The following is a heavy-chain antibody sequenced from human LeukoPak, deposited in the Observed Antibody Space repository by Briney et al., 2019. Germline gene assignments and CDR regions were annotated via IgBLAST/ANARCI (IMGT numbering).Heavy chain of an antibody. V-gene: IGHV4-39*07. D-gene: IGHD2-15*01. CDR1: GGSISSSSYF. CDR3: ARTTEGYCSGGNCYYYYYYMDV. J-gene: IGHJ6*03. Sequence: PSETLSLNCTVSGGSISSSSYFWGWIRQPPGKGLEWIGSIYYSGSTYYNPSLKSRVTISVDTSKNQFSLKLRFVTPADTAVFYCARTTEGYCSGGNCYYYYYYMDVWGKGTTVTVSS. CDR2: IYYSGST.